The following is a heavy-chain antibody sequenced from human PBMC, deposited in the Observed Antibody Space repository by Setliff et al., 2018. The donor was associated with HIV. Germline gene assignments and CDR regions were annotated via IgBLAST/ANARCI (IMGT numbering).Heavy chain of an antibody. CDR2: INPGNGNT. J-gene: IGHJ5*02. Sequence: GASVKVSCKASGYTFTSYALHWVRQAPGQSLEWMGWINPGNGNTKYSQKFQGRVTITRDTSACTAYMELSSLRSEDTALYYCARDRLPGLSPFDPWGQGTLVTVSS. CDR1: GYTFTSYA. V-gene: IGHV1-3*01. CDR3: ARDRLPGLSPFDP.